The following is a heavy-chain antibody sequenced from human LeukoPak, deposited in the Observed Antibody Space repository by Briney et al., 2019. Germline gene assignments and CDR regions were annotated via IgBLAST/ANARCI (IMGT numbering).Heavy chain of an antibody. J-gene: IGHJ4*02. Sequence: GGSLRLSCAASGFTFSSYAMSWVRQAPGKGLEWVSGISGSGGSTYYTDSVKGRFTISRDNSKNTLYLQMNSLRAEDTAVYYCAKDLEAYSSGWYGFYFDYWGQGTLVTVSS. CDR1: GFTFSSYA. D-gene: IGHD6-19*01. CDR2: ISGSGGST. V-gene: IGHV3-23*01. CDR3: AKDLEAYSSGWYGFYFDY.